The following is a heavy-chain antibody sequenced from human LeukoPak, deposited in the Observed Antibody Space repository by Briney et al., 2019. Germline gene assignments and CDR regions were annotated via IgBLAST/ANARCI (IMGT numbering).Heavy chain of an antibody. D-gene: IGHD3-9*01. CDR2: ISWNSGSI. CDR1: GFTFSSYA. Sequence: GGSLRLSCAASGFTFSSYAMSWVRQAPGKGLEWVSGISWNSGSIGYADSVKGRFTISRDNAKNSLYLQMNSLRAEDMALYYCAKGTNYDILTGYHAGFDYWGQGTLVTVSS. J-gene: IGHJ4*02. CDR3: AKGTNYDILTGYHAGFDY. V-gene: IGHV3-9*03.